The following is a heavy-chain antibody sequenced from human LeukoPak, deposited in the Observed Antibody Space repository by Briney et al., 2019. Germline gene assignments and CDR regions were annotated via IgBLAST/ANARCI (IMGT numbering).Heavy chain of an antibody. CDR2: IYYSEST. CDR3: ARSRVTTGTTFDL. D-gene: IGHD1-1*01. J-gene: IGHJ2*01. CDR1: GGSFSDYY. V-gene: IGHV4-34*10. Sequence: PSETLSLTCAVYGGSFSDYYWTWIRQPPGKGLEWIGYIYYSESTYYNPSLKSRVSMSVDTSENQFSLKLSSVTAVDTAVYYCARSRVTTGTTFDLWGRGTLVTVPS.